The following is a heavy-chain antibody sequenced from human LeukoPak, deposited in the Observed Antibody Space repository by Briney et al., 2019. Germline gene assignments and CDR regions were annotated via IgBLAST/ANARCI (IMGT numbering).Heavy chain of an antibody. Sequence: PSETLSLTCAVYGGSFSGYYWSWIRQPPGKGLEWIGEINHSGSTKYNPSLKSRVTISVDTSKNQFSLKLSSVTAADTAVYYCARDYGSGRIGYYYMDVWGKGTTVTISS. D-gene: IGHD3-10*01. CDR3: ARDYGSGRIGYYYMDV. CDR2: INHSGST. J-gene: IGHJ6*03. V-gene: IGHV4-34*01. CDR1: GGSFSGYY.